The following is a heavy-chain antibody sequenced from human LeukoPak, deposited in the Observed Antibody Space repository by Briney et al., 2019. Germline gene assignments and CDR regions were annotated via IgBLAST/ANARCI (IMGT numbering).Heavy chain of an antibody. CDR2: IIPSFGTA. Sequence: SVKVSCKASGGTLSSYAISWVRQAPGQGLEWMGGIIPSFGTASYAQKFQGRVTITADESTSTAYMELSSLRSEDTAVYYCARRRPPYCSGGSCYFDYWGQGTLVTVSS. J-gene: IGHJ4*02. D-gene: IGHD2-15*01. CDR3: ARRRPPYCSGGSCYFDY. V-gene: IGHV1-69*13. CDR1: GGTLSSYA.